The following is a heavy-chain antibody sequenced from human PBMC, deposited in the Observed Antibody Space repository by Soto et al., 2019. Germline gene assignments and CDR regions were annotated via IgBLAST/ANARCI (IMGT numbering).Heavy chain of an antibody. CDR2: IGTGGDT. CDR3: SRGTYFPQSTGLHADY. D-gene: IGHD2-8*02. V-gene: IGHV3-13*01. J-gene: IGHJ4*02. CDR1: GFTFSTYD. Sequence: ESGGGLVQPGGSLRLSCAASGFTFSTYDMHWVRQATGKGLEWVAAIGTGGDTYYADTVRGRFTVSRDNSKNTLYLQMNSLRPEDTGVYFCSRGTYFPQSTGLHADYWGPGTVVTVSS.